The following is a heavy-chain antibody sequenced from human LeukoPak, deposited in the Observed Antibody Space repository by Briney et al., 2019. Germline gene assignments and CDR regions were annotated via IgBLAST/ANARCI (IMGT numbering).Heavy chain of an antibody. V-gene: IGHV3-21*01. CDR3: ARDARYFANNWFDP. CDR1: GFTFSSYS. CDR2: ISSSSSYI. D-gene: IGHD3-9*01. J-gene: IGHJ5*02. Sequence: GGSLRLSCAASGFTFSSYSMNWVRQAPGKGLEWLSSISSSSSYIYYADSVKGRFTISRDNAKNSLYLQMNSLRAEDTAVYYCARDARYFANNWFDPWGQGTLVTVSS.